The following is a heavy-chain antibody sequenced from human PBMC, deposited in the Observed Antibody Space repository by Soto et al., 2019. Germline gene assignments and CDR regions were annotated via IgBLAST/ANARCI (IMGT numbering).Heavy chain of an antibody. CDR3: ARELASGN. CDR1: GFTLSNNG. V-gene: IGHV3-30*03. Sequence: QVQLVESGGGVVQPGRSLRLSCAASGFTLSNNGMHWVHQAPGKGLEWVAVISRDGNAKFYADSVKGRFDISKDNSQNPLYLQMNSLRLEDTAVYFCARELASGNWGQGTLVTVSS. CDR2: ISRDGNAK. J-gene: IGHJ4*02. D-gene: IGHD3-10*01.